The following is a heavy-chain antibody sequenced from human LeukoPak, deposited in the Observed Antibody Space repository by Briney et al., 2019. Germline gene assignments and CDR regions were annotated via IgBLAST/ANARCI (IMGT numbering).Heavy chain of an antibody. V-gene: IGHV4-38-2*01. CDR1: GYSISSGHY. CDR3: GRAQGATDY. CDR2: IYHSGST. D-gene: IGHD1-26*01. Sequence: SETLSLTCAVSGYSISSGHYWGWIRQPPGKGLEWIGSIYHSGSTYYNPSLKSQVTISVDTSKNQFSLKVNSVTAADTAVYYCGRAQGATDYWGQGTLVTVSS. J-gene: IGHJ4*02.